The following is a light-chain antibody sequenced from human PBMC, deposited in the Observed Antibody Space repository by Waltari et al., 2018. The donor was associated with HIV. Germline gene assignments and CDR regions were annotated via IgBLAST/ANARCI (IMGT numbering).Light chain of an antibody. J-gene: IGKJ4*01. CDR3: QQSFILPLT. Sequence: DIQMTQSPSSLSASVGDRVTITCRESQSINSLLHWYQQKPGRAPSLLIFAASSLQSGVPSRFSGNGSGTDFTLTISSLQPEDFAIYFCQQSFILPLTFGGGTRVEIK. V-gene: IGKV1-39*01. CDR2: AAS. CDR1: QSINSL.